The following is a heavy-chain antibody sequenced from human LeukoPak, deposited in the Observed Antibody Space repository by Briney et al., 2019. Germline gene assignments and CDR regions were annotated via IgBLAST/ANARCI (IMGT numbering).Heavy chain of an antibody. J-gene: IGHJ5*02. CDR3: ARSLNSWFDP. D-gene: IGHD2/OR15-2a*01. V-gene: IGHV1-69*05. CDR2: IIPIFGTA. Sequence: ASVKVSCKASGGTFSSYATSWVRQAPGQGLEWMGGIIPIFGTANYAQKFQGRVTITTDESTSTAYMELSSLRSEDTAVYYCARSLNSWFDPWGQGTLVTVSS. CDR1: GGTFSSYA.